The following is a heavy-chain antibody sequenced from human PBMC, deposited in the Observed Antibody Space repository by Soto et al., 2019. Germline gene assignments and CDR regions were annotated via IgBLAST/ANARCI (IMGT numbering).Heavy chain of an antibody. J-gene: IGHJ3*02. D-gene: IGHD3-22*01. CDR2: IYYSGST. Sequence: SETLSLTCTVSGGSISSYYWSWIRQPPGKGLEWIGYIYYSGSTNYNPSLKSRVTISVDTSKNQFSLKLSSVTAADTAVYYCARAMTLNTSGNNGGAFDIWGQRTMVTVSS. V-gene: IGHV4-59*01. CDR3: ARAMTLNTSGNNGGAFDI. CDR1: GGSISSYY.